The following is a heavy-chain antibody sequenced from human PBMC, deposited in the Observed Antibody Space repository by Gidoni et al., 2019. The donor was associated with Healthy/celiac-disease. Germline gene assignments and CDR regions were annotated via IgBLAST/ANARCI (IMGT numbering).Heavy chain of an antibody. CDR3: ARGAAGGVWYSDYMDV. J-gene: IGHJ6*03. CDR1: GGPISSGSYY. CDR2: IYTSGST. Sequence: QVQLQESGPGLVKPSQTLSLTCTVSGGPISSGSYYWSWIRQPAGKGLEWIGRIYTSGSTNYNPSLKSRVTISVDTSKNQFSLKLSSVTAADTAVYYCARGAAGGVWYSDYMDVWGKGTTVTVSS. V-gene: IGHV4-61*02. D-gene: IGHD6-13*01.